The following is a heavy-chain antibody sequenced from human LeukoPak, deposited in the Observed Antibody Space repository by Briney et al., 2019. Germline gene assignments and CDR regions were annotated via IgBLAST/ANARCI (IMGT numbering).Heavy chain of an antibody. CDR2: IYYSGST. J-gene: IGHJ4*02. V-gene: IGHV4-59*12. D-gene: IGHD3-10*01. Sequence: KPSETLSLTCTVSGGSISSYYWSWIRQPPGKGLEWIGYIYYSGSTNYNPSLKSRVTISVDTSKNQFSLKLSSVTAADTAVYYCARGYYGSGSYYTAYYFDYWGQGTLVTVSS. CDR3: ARGYYGSGSYYTAYYFDY. CDR1: GGSISSYY.